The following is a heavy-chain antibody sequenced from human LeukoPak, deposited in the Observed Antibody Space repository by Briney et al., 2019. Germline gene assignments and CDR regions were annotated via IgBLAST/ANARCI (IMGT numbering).Heavy chain of an antibody. CDR1: GGSISSSSYY. D-gene: IGHD3-10*01. V-gene: IGHV4-39*07. CDR3: ARDLQYGSGRVHWFDP. CDR2: IYYSGST. J-gene: IGHJ5*02. Sequence: SETLSLTCTVSGGSISSSSYYWGWIRQPPGKGLEWIGSIYYSGSTYYNPSLKSRVTISVDTSKNQFSLKLSSVTAADTAVYYCARDLQYGSGRVHWFDPWGQGTLVTVSS.